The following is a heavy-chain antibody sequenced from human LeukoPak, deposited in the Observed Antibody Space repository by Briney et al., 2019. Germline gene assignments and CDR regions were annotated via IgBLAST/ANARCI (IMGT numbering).Heavy chain of an antibody. CDR1: GFTFSSYA. CDR2: ISYDGSNK. J-gene: IGHJ4*02. CDR3: ARGDTAMVSYYFDY. D-gene: IGHD5-18*01. Sequence: GGSLRLSCAASGFTFSSYAMHWVRQAPGKGLEWVAVISYDGSNKYYADSVKGRFTISRDSSKNTLYLQMNSLRAEDTAVYYCARGDTAMVSYYFDYWGQGTLVTVSS. V-gene: IGHV3-30-3*01.